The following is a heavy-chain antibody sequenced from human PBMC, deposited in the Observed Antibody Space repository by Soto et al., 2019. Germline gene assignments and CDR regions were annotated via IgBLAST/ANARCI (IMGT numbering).Heavy chain of an antibody. V-gene: IGHV4-39*01. D-gene: IGHD2-15*01. CDR2: IYYSGST. CDR3: ARHGYCSGCSCSRAFDI. J-gene: IGHJ3*02. CDR1: GGSISSSSYY. Sequence: QLQLQESGPGLVKPSETLSLTCTVSGGSISSSSYYWGWIRQPPGKGLEWIGSIYYSGSTYYNPSLKSRVTISVDTSKNQFSLKLSSVTAADTAVYYCARHGYCSGCSCSRAFDIWGQGTMVTVSS.